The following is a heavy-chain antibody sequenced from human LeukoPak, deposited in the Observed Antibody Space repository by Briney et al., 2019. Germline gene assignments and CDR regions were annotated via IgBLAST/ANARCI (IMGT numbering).Heavy chain of an antibody. CDR1: GGTFSSYA. J-gene: IGHJ4*02. V-gene: IGHV1-69*05. D-gene: IGHD3-3*01. CDR3: ARGRTFSPTYYDFWSGDNYYFDY. Sequence: GSSVKVSCKASGGTFSSYAISLVRQAPGQGLEWMGRIIPIFGTANYAQKFQGRVTITTDESTSTAYMELSSLRSEDTAVYYCARGRTFSPTYYDFWSGDNYYFDYWGQGTLVTVSS. CDR2: IIPIFGTA.